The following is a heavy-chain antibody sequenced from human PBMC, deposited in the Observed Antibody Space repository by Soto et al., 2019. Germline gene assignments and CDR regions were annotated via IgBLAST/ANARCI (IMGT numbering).Heavy chain of an antibody. J-gene: IGHJ4*02. CDR1: GLAFSTYW. CDR2: INFDGSTT. V-gene: IGHV3-74*01. Sequence: GGSLRLSCEVSGLAFSTYWMHWVRQAPGKGLVWVALINFDGSTTTYADSVKGRFIISRDNAKNTLFVQMDSLRVDDTAVYYCVTGAPRGGSRPRAHWGQGTLVPVPQ. D-gene: IGHD1-26*01. CDR3: VTGAPRGGSRPRAH.